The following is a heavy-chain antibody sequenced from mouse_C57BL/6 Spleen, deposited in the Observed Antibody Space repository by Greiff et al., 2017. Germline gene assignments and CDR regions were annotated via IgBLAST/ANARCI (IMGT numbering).Heavy chain of an antibody. V-gene: IGHV1-72*01. J-gene: IGHJ4*01. CDR3: ARIHDYGPYYAMDY. CDR1: GYTFTSYW. CDR2: IDPNSGGT. D-gene: IGHD2-4*01. Sequence: VQLQQPGAELVKPGASVKLSCKASGYTFTSYWMHWVKQRPGRGLEWIGRIDPNSGGTKYNEKFKSKATLTVDKPSSTAYMPLSSLTSEDSSVYYCARIHDYGPYYAMDYWGQGTSVTVSS.